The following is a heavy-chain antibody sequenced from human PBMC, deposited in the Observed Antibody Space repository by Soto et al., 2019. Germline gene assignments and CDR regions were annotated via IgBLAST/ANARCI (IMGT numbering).Heavy chain of an antibody. CDR1: GFTFSNAW. Sequence: EVQLVESGGGLVKPGGSLRLSCAASGFTFSNAWMGWVRQAPGKGLEWVGRIKTNTHGGTADYAAPVKGRFTISRDDSEDTLYLQMNSLKIEDTAVYYCTTACGGNCYSIAFDIWGRGTMVTVSS. D-gene: IGHD2-15*01. CDR3: TTACGGNCYSIAFDI. V-gene: IGHV3-15*01. J-gene: IGHJ3*02. CDR2: IKTNTHGGTA.